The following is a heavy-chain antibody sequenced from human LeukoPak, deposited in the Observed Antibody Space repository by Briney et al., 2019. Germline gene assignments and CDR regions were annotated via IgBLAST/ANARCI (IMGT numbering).Heavy chain of an antibody. D-gene: IGHD3-10*01. CDR3: AREYGSGSPVLDY. J-gene: IGHJ4*02. Sequence: SLRLSCAASGFTFDDYAMHWVRQAPGKGLEWVSGISWNSGSIGYADSVKGRFTISRDNAKNSLYLQMNSLRAEDTAVYYCAREYGSGSPVLDYWGQGTLVTVSS. V-gene: IGHV3-9*01. CDR2: ISWNSGSI. CDR1: GFTFDDYA.